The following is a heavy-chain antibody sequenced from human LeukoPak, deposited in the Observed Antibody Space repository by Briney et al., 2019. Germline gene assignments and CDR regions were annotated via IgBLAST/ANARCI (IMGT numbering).Heavy chain of an antibody. Sequence: SETLSLTCTVSGGSVSSGRYDWGWLRQPPGKGLEWFGYIYYSGSTNYHPSLKSRVTISVDTSKNQFSLKLSSVTAADTAVYYCARGFDRETYYFDYWGQGTLVTVSS. D-gene: IGHD3-9*01. J-gene: IGHJ4*02. CDR2: IYYSGST. CDR1: GGSVSSGRYD. CDR3: ARGFDRETYYFDY. V-gene: IGHV4-61*01.